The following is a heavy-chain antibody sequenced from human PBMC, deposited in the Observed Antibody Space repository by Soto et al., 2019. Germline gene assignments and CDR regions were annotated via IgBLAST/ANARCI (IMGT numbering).Heavy chain of an antibody. D-gene: IGHD3-22*01. CDR1: GFTFSSYA. J-gene: IGHJ4*02. Sequence: GGSLRLSCAASGFTFSSYAMSWVRQAPGKGLEWVSAISGSGGSTYYADSVRGRFTISRDNSKNTLYLQMNNLRAEDTAVYYCASGDYYDSSGRGGFDYWGQGTLVTVSS. CDR3: ASGDYYDSSGRGGFDY. CDR2: ISGSGGST. V-gene: IGHV3-23*01.